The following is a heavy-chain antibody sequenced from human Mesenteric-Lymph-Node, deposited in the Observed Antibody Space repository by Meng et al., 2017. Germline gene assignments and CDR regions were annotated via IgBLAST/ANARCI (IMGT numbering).Heavy chain of an antibody. D-gene: IGHD1-26*01. Sequence: QERGPGRWNPSQTLSLPCTVSGGSISSGDYYWSWIRQPPGKGLEWIGCIYYSGSTYYNPSLKGRVTISVDTSKNQFSLNLSSVTAADTAVYYCARGQRSYSGSYPEWFDPWGQGTLVTVSS. CDR2: IYYSGST. J-gene: IGHJ5*02. CDR3: ARGQRSYSGSYPEWFDP. CDR1: GGSISSGDYY. V-gene: IGHV4-30-4*01.